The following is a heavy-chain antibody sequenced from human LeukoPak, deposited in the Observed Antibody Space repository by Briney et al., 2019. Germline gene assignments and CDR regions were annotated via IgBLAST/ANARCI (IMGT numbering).Heavy chain of an antibody. J-gene: IGHJ4*02. CDR2: IWFDGSNK. Sequence: SGGSLRLSCAASGFTFSNYDMHWVRQAPGKGLEWVAVIWFDGSNKFYADSVKGRFTISRDNSKNTLYRQMNSLRAEDTAVYYCASSAGALIDCWGQGTLVIVSS. CDR3: ASSAGALIDC. V-gene: IGHV3-33*01. CDR1: GFTFSNYD. D-gene: IGHD6-19*01.